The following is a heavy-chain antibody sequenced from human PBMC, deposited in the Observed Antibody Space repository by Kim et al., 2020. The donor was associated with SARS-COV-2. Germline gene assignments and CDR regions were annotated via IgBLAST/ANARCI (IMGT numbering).Heavy chain of an antibody. Sequence: SETLSLTCTVSGGSISSGGYYWSWIRQHPGKGLEWIGYIYYSGSTYYNPSLKSRVTISVDTSKNQFSLKLSSVTAADTAVYYCARVPRGCYGDYVCWFDPWGQGTLVTVSS. CDR3: ARVPRGCYGDYVCWFDP. J-gene: IGHJ5*02. CDR1: GGSISSGGYY. V-gene: IGHV4-31*03. CDR2: IYYSGST. D-gene: IGHD4-17*01.